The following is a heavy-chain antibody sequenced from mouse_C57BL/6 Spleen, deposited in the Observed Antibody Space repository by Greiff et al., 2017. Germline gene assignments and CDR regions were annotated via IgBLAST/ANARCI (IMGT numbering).Heavy chain of an antibody. Sequence: EVQLVESGGGLVKPGGSLKLSCAASGFTFSDYGMHWVRQAPEKGLEWVAYISSGSSTIYYADTVKGRFTISRDNATNTLFLQMTSLRSEDTAMYYCARRVDWYFDVWGTGTTVTVSS. CDR3: ARRVDWYFDV. V-gene: IGHV5-17*01. J-gene: IGHJ1*03. CDR1: GFTFSDYG. CDR2: ISSGSSTI. D-gene: IGHD1-1*01.